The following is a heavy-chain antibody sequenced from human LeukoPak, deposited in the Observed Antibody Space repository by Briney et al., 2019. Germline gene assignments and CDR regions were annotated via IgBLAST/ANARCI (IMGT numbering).Heavy chain of an antibody. V-gene: IGHV4-34*01. Sequence: ASETLSLTCAVYGGSFSGYYWSWIRQPPGKGLEWIGEINHSGSTNYNPSLKSRVTISVDTSKNQFSLKLSSVTAADTAVYYCARRRTLPFRYFDYWGQGALVTVSS. CDR1: GGSFSGYY. D-gene: IGHD3-10*01. CDR2: INHSGST. J-gene: IGHJ4*02. CDR3: ARRRTLPFRYFDY.